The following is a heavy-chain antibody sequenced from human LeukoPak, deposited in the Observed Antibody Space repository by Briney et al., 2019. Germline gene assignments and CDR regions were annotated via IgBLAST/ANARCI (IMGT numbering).Heavy chain of an antibody. CDR2: IIPILGIA. J-gene: IGHJ4*02. D-gene: IGHD6-13*01. CDR1: GGTFSSYA. CDR3: ARGFFGIAEAGTSS. Sequence: ASAKVSCKASGGTFSSYAISWVRQSPGQRLEWMGRIIPILGIANYAQKFQGRVTITAEKSTSTAYMELSSLRSEDRAVYYCARGFFGIAEAGTSSWGQGTLVTVSS. V-gene: IGHV1-69*04.